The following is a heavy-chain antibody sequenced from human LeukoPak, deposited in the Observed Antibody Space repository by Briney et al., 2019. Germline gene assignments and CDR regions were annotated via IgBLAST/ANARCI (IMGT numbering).Heavy chain of an antibody. CDR2: MYAFGST. D-gene: IGHD2-2*01. J-gene: IGHJ3*02. CDR3: ARVVCSSSSCEKRGAFDI. Sequence: SETLSLTCTVSDDSFSSYYWTWIRQPAGKGLEWIGRMYAFGSTNYNPSLKSRVTISVDTSENQFSLKLSSVTAADTAVYYCARVVCSSSSCEKRGAFDIWGQGTMVTVSS. CDR1: DDSFSSYY. V-gene: IGHV4-4*07.